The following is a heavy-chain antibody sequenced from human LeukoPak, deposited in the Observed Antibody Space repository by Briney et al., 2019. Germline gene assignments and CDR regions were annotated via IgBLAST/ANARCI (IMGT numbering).Heavy chain of an antibody. CDR3: ARVLLWFGGTGFDP. V-gene: IGHV3-53*01. D-gene: IGHD3-10*01. CDR1: GFTVSSNY. J-gene: IGHJ5*02. CDR2: IYSGGST. Sequence: GGSLRLSCAASGFTVSSNYMSWVRQAPGKGLEGVSVIYSGGSTYYADSVKGRFTISRDNSKNTLYLQMNSLRAEDTAVYYCARVLLWFGGTGFDPWGQGTLVTVSS.